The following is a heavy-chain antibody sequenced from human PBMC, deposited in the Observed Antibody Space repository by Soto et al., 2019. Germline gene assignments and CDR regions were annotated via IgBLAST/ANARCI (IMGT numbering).Heavy chain of an antibody. V-gene: IGHV3-7*03. CDR2: IKQDGSEK. D-gene: IGHD3-16*02. CDR3: ARDHYDYVWGSYRLVGAFDI. J-gene: IGHJ3*02. Sequence: QAGGSLRLSCAASGFTFSSYWMSWVRQAPGKGLEWVANIKQDGSEKYYVDSVKGRFTISRDNAKNSLYLQMNSLRAEDTAVYYCARDHYDYVWGSYRLVGAFDIWGQGTMVTVSS. CDR1: GFTFSSYW.